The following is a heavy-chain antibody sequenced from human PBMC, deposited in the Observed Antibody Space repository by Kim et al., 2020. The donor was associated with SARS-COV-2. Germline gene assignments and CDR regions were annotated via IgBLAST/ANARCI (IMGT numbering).Heavy chain of an antibody. CDR1: GYTFTTYF. CDR3: ARSASRYGGVVD. Sequence: ASVKVSYKASGYTFTTYFIHWVRQAPGQGLEYMGIINPNDGTASSAQKFQGRLTMTRDTSTSTAYMELSSLRSEDTAVYFCARSASRYGGVVDWGQGTLVTVSS. D-gene: IGHD6-13*01. J-gene: IGHJ4*02. CDR2: INPNDGTA. V-gene: IGHV1-46*01.